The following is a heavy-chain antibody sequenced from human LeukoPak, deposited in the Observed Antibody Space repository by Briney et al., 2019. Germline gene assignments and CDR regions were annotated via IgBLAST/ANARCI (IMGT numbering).Heavy chain of an antibody. CDR1: GFTFDDYA. J-gene: IGHJ4*02. V-gene: IGHV3-9*01. Sequence: PGGSLRLSCAASGFTFDDYAMHWVRQAPGKGLEWVSGISWNSGSIGYADSVKGRFTISRDNAKNSLYLQMNSLRAEDTALYYCAKDTFERLSSFDYWGQGTLVTVSS. CDR2: ISWNSGSI. D-gene: IGHD6-25*01. CDR3: AKDTFERLSSFDY.